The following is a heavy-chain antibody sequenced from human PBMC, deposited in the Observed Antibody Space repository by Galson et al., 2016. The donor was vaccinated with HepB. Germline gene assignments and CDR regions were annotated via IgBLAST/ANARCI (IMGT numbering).Heavy chain of an antibody. CDR1: GFTFSGSA. Sequence: SLRLSCAASGFTFSGSAMNWVRQASGKGLEWVGRIRSKANNYATAYAASVKGRFTISRDDSKNTAYLQMNSLKTEDTAVYYCTSLTIFGVVTNYWGQGTLVTVSS. CDR2: IRSKANNYAT. CDR3: TSLTIFGVVTNY. V-gene: IGHV3-73*01. D-gene: IGHD3-3*01. J-gene: IGHJ4*02.